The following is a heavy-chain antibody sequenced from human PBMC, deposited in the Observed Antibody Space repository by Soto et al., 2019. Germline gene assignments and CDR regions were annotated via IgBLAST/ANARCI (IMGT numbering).Heavy chain of an antibody. D-gene: IGHD1-1*01. CDR2: ISYDGSSK. J-gene: IGHJ4*02. V-gene: IGHV3-30*03. CDR3: AGGWNYFDY. Sequence: VRLVESGGGVVQPGTSLRLSCAASGFSFRTYGMHWVRQAPGKGLEWVALISYDGSSKYYADSVKGRLTISRDNSKNTLYLQLNSLRSEDTAGYYCAGGWNYFDYWGQGTLVTVSS. CDR1: GFSFRTYG.